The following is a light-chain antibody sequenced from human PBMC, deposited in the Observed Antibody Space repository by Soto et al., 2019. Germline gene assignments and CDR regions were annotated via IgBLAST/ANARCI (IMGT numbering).Light chain of an antibody. CDR3: QHYNNWPRT. Sequence: EIVMTQSPATLSLSPGERVTLSCRASQSVSSNLAWYQQKPGQAPRLLIYGASTRATGIPARFSGSGSGTEFTLTISSLQSEDFAVYYCQHYNNWPRTFGQGTKVEIK. J-gene: IGKJ1*01. CDR2: GAS. CDR1: QSVSSN. V-gene: IGKV3-15*01.